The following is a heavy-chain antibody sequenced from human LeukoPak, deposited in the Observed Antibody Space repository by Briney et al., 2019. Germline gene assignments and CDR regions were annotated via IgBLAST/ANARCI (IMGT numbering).Heavy chain of an antibody. V-gene: IGHV3-9*01. CDR2: ISWNSGSI. J-gene: IGHJ3*02. Sequence: GGSLRLSCAASGFTFSSYAMSWVRQAPGKGLEWVSGISWNSGSIGYADSVKGRFTISRDNAKNSLYLQMNSLRAEDTALYYCAKGGDGYNLDAFDIWGQGTMVTVSS. CDR3: AKGGDGYNLDAFDI. D-gene: IGHD5-24*01. CDR1: GFTFSSYA.